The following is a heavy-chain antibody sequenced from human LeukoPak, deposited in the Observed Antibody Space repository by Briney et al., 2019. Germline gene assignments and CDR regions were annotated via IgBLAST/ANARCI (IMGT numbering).Heavy chain of an antibody. CDR2: INAGNGNT. Sequence: ASVKVSCKASGYTFTSYAMHWVRQAPGQRLEWMGWINAGNGNTKYSQKFQGRVTITRDTSASTAYMELSSLRSEDTAVYYCARREMATIEGGFDYRGQGTLVTVSS. D-gene: IGHD5-24*01. CDR3: ARREMATIEGGFDY. J-gene: IGHJ4*02. CDR1: GYTFTSYA. V-gene: IGHV1-3*01.